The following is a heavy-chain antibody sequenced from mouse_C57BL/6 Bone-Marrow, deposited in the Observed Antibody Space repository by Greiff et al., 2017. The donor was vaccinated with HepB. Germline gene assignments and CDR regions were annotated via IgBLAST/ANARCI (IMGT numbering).Heavy chain of an antibody. D-gene: IGHD2-2*01. Sequence: VQLQQSGAELVRPGASVKLSCTASGFNIKDDYMHWVKQRPEQGLEWIGWIDPENGDTEYASKLQGKATITADTSSNTAYLQLSSLTSEDTAVYYCTFYYGYSWFAYWGQGTLVTVSA. J-gene: IGHJ3*01. V-gene: IGHV14-4*01. CDR3: TFYYGYSWFAY. CDR1: GFNIKDDY. CDR2: IDPENGDT.